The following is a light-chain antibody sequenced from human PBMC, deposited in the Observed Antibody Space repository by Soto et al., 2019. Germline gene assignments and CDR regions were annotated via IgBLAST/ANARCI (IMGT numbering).Light chain of an antibody. CDR2: EVN. CDR1: SSDVGGYTY. V-gene: IGLV2-8*01. CDR3: TSYAGGNNV. J-gene: IGLJ1*01. Sequence: QSALTQLPSASGSPGQSVTISCTGTSSDVGGYTYVSWYQHYPGKVPKLMIYEVNKRPSGVPDRFSGYKSGNTASLTVSGLQAEDEADYYCTSYAGGNNVFGTGTKGTVL.